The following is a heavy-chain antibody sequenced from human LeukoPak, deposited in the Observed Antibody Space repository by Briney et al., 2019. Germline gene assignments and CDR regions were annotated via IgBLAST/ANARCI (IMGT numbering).Heavy chain of an antibody. D-gene: IGHD3-22*01. CDR2: ISSSGSTI. CDR3: AGGNSKYYYDSSGYYLDY. CDR1: GFTFSDYY. Sequence: GGSLRLSCAASGFTFSDYYMSWIRQAPGKGLEWVSYISSSGSTIYYADSVKGRFTISRDNAKNSLYLQMNSLRAEDTAVYYCAGGNSKYYYDSSGYYLDYWGQGTLVTVSS. V-gene: IGHV3-11*04. J-gene: IGHJ4*02.